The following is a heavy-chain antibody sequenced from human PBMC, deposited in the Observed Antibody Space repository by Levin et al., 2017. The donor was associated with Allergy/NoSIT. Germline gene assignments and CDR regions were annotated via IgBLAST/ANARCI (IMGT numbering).Heavy chain of an antibody. CDR1: GGTFSSYA. D-gene: IGHD3-10*01. V-gene: IGHV1-69*13. CDR2: IIPIFGTA. J-gene: IGHJ5*02. CDR3: ARADTYGSGRNNWFDP. Sequence: SVKVSCKASGGTFSSYAISWVRQAPGQGLEWMGGIIPIFGTANYAQKFQGRVTITADESTSTAYMELSSLRSEDTAVYYCARADTYGSGRNNWFDPWGQGTLVTVSS.